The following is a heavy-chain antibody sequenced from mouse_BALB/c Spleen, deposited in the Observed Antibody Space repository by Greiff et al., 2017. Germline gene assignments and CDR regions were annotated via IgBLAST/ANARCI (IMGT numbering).Heavy chain of an antibody. Sequence: DVMLVESGGGLVQPGGSRKLSCAASGFTFSSFGMHWVRQAPEKGLEWVAYISSGSSTIYYADTVKGRFTISRDNPKNTLFLQMTSLRSEDTAMYYCAREGNSYAMDYWGQGTSVTVSS. CDR3: AREGNSYAMDY. D-gene: IGHD2-1*01. CDR1: GFTFSSFG. J-gene: IGHJ4*01. CDR2: ISSGSSTI. V-gene: IGHV5-17*02.